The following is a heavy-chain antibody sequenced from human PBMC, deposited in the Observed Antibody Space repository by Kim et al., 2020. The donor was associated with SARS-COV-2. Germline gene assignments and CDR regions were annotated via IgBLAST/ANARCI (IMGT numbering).Heavy chain of an antibody. CDR2: INTNTGNP. Sequence: ASVKVSCKASGYTFTSYAMNWVRQAPGQGLEWMGWINTNTGNPTYAQGFTGRFVFSLDTSVSTAYLQISSLKAEDTAVYYCARGRYDYVWGSLVSPTFDYWGQGTLVTVSS. CDR3: ARGRYDYVWGSLVSPTFDY. V-gene: IGHV7-4-1*02. D-gene: IGHD3-16*01. CDR1: GYTFTSYA. J-gene: IGHJ4*02.